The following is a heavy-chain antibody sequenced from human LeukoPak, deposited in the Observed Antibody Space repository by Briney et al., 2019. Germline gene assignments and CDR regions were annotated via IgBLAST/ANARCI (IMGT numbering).Heavy chain of an antibody. J-gene: IGHJ4*02. CDR3: ARELPFDY. Sequence: GGSLRLSCAASGFTFGNVWMSWVRQAPGKGLMWVSRIKSDGSRTDYADSVKGRFTISRDNAKNTLYLQMNSLRAEDTAVYYCARELPFDYWGQGTLVTVSS. CDR2: IKSDGSRT. CDR1: GFTFGNVW. D-gene: IGHD2-15*01. V-gene: IGHV3-74*01.